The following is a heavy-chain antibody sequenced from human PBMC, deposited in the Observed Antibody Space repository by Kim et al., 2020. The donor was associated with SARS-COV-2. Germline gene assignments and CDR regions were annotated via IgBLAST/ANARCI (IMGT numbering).Heavy chain of an antibody. CDR3: ARGRGAFDI. Sequence: GGTNYAQKFQGWVTMTRDTSISTAYMELSRLRSDDTAVYYCARGRGAFDIWGQGTMVTVSS. V-gene: IGHV1-2*04. J-gene: IGHJ3*02. CDR2: GGT.